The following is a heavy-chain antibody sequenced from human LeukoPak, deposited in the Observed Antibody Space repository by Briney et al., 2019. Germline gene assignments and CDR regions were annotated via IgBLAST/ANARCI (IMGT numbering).Heavy chain of an antibody. CDR3: ARGQGSSWFDY. Sequence: ASVKVSCKASGYTFTGNYMHWVRQAPGQGLEWMGWINPNSGDTHYAQNFQGRVTMTRDTSISTAYMELSRLTSDDTAIYYCARGQGSSWFDYWGLGTLVSVSS. J-gene: IGHJ5*01. CDR1: GYTFTGNY. D-gene: IGHD6-13*01. V-gene: IGHV1-2*02. CDR2: INPNSGDT.